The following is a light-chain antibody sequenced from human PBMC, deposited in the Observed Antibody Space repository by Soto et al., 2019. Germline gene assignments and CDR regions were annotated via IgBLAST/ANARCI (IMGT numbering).Light chain of an antibody. V-gene: IGLV2-14*03. CDR1: SSDVGGYNY. CDR2: DVS. J-gene: IGLJ1*01. CDR3: SSYTSSSTRV. Sequence: QSVLTPPASVSGSPGQSITISCTGTSSDVGGYNYVSWYQHHPGKAPKLLIYDVSNGPSGVSNRFFGSKSGNTASLTISGLQPEDEADYYCSSYTSSSTRVFGTGTKVTVL.